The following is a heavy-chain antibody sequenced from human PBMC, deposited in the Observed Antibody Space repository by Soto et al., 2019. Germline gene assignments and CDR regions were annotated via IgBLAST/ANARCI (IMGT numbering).Heavy chain of an antibody. CDR2: ISYDGSNK. CDR1: GFTFSSYA. V-gene: IGHV3-30-3*01. D-gene: IGHD3-22*01. J-gene: IGHJ3*01. CDR3: ARGDYYDTSGPFSDAFDV. Sequence: GGSLRLSCAASGFTFSSYAMHWVRQAPGKGLEWVAVISYDGSNKYYADSVKGRFTISRDNSKNTLYLQMNSLRAEDTAVYYCARGDYYDTSGPFSDAFDVWGQGTKVTVSS.